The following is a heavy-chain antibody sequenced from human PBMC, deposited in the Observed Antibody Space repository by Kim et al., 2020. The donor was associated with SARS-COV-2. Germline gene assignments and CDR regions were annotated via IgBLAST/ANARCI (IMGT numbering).Heavy chain of an antibody. Sequence: KGRFTISRDNAKNSLYLQMNSLRAEDTAVYYCAREVEDGDYDYYYYYMDVWGKGTTVTVSS. V-gene: IGHV3-11*06. CDR3: AREVEDGDYDYYYYYMDV. D-gene: IGHD4-17*01. J-gene: IGHJ6*03.